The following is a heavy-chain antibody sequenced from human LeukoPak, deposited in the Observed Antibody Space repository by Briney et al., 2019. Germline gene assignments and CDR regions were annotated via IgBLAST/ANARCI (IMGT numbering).Heavy chain of an antibody. D-gene: IGHD1-26*01. CDR1: GFTFSSYS. Sequence: GGSLRLSCAASGFTFSSYSMSWVRQAPGKGLEWVSYISSSSSTIYYADSVKGRFTISRDNAKNSLNLQMNSLRAEDTAVYYCARDLPPGIVGASPFDYWGQGTLVTVSS. CDR3: ARDLPPGIVGASPFDY. J-gene: IGHJ4*02. V-gene: IGHV3-48*04. CDR2: ISSSSSTI.